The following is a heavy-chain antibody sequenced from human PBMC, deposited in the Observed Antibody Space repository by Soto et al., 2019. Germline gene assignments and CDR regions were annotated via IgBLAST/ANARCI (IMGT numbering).Heavy chain of an antibody. CDR2: INPASAST. CDR1: GYSFKHYY. CDR3: ARDLAAGDH. D-gene: IGHD6-13*01. V-gene: IGHV1-46*02. J-gene: IGHJ4*02. Sequence: QVQLVQSGAEVKKPGASVKVSCRTSGYSFKHYYIHWVRQAPGQGLEWLGIINPASASTNYAQEFQDRVTLTMDTSTTTVYIELSGLRAEVTAIFYSARDLAAGDHWGQGTLVTVSS.